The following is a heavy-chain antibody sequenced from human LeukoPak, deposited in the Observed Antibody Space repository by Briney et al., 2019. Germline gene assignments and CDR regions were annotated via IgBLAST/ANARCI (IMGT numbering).Heavy chain of an antibody. Sequence: GGSLRLSCAASGFTFSNAWMSWVRQAPGKGLEWVGRIKSKTDGGTTDYAAPVKGRFTISRDDSKNTLYLQMNGLKTEDTAVYYCTTGAAGTPRWYYYYYMDVWGKGTTVTVSS. CDR2: IKSKTDGGTT. CDR1: GFTFSNAW. V-gene: IGHV3-15*01. CDR3: TTGAAGTPRWYYYYYMDV. J-gene: IGHJ6*03. D-gene: IGHD6-13*01.